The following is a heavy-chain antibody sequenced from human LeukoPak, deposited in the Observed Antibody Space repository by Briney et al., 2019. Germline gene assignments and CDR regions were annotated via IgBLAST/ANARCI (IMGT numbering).Heavy chain of an antibody. CDR3: ARVNPYSSKFNWFDP. Sequence: SETLSLTCAVYGGSFSGYYWSWIRQPPGKGLEWIGEINHSGSTNYNPPLKSRVTISVDTSKNQFSLKLSSVTAADTAVYYCARVNPYSSKFNWFDPWGQGTLVTVSS. CDR2: INHSGST. V-gene: IGHV4-34*01. J-gene: IGHJ5*02. D-gene: IGHD6-13*01. CDR1: GGSFSGYY.